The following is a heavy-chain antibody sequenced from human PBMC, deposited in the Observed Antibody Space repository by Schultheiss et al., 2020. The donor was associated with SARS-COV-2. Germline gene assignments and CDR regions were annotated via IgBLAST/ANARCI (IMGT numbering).Heavy chain of an antibody. D-gene: IGHD6-6*01. CDR1: GFTFSSYG. J-gene: IGHJ4*02. CDR3: ARGSSSRVLNY. V-gene: IGHV3-30*12. Sequence: GGSLRLSCAASGFTFSSYGMHWVRQAPGKGLEWVAVISYDGSNKYYADSVKGRFTISRDNSKNTLYLQMNSLRAEDTAVYYCARGSSSRVLNYWGQGTLVTVSS. CDR2: ISYDGSNK.